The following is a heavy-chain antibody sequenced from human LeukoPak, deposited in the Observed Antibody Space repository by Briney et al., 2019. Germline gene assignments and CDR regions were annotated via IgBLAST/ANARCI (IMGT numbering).Heavy chain of an antibody. J-gene: IGHJ2*01. V-gene: IGHV4-30-4*02. D-gene: IGHD4-11*01. Sequence: SETLSLTCTVSGASISSGDYHWNWIRQPPGKGLEWIGFIHDSGSTYYNPSLKSRVSISVDTSKNQFSLKLSSVTAADTAVYYCARESYSFDLWGRGTLVTVSS. CDR2: IHDSGST. CDR3: ARESYSFDL. CDR1: GASISSGDYH.